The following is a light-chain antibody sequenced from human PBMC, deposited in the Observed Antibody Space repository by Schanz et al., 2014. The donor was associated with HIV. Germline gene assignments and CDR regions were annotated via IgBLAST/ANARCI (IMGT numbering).Light chain of an antibody. J-gene: IGLJ3*02. CDR3: QTWGTGIRV. CDR2: LNSYGSH. Sequence: QLVLTQSPSASASLGASVKLTCTLSSGHRSNALAWHQQQPEKGLRYFMKLNSYGSHSKGDGIPDRFSGSRSGAERYLTISSLQSEDEVDYYCQTWGTGIRVFGGGTKLTVL. V-gene: IGLV4-69*01. CDR1: SGHRSNA.